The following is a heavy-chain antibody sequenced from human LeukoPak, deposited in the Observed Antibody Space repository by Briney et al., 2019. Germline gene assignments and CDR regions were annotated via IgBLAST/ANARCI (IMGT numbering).Heavy chain of an antibody. CDR1: GFTFSSYW. CDR2: IKQDGSEK. D-gene: IGHD6-19*01. V-gene: IGHV3-7*01. J-gene: IGHJ4*02. Sequence: GGSLRPSCAASGFTFSSYWVSWVRQAPGKGLEWVANIKQDGSEKYYVDSVKGRFTISRDNAKNSLYLQMNSLRAEDTAVYYCARTYSSPYFDYWGQGTLVTVSS. CDR3: ARTYSSPYFDY.